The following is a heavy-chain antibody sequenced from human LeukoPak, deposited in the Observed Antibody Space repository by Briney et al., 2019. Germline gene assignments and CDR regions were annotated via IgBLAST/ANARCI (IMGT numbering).Heavy chain of an antibody. CDR2: INHSGST. D-gene: IGHD3-22*01. CDR3: ARGLDSRSVVVVIEEQAGFDY. J-gene: IGHJ4*02. CDR1: GGSFSGYY. Sequence: SETLSLTCAVYGGSFSGYYWSWIRQPPGKGLEWVGEINHSGSTNYNPSLKSRVTISVDTSKNQFSLKLSSVTAADTAVYYCARGLDSRSVVVVIEEQAGFDYWGQGTLVTVSS. V-gene: IGHV4-34*01.